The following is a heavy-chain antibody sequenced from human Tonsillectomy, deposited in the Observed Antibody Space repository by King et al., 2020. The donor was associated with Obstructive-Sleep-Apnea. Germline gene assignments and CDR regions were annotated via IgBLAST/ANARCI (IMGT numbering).Heavy chain of an antibody. Sequence: ITLKESGPMLVKPTQTLTLTCTFSGFSLTTSGVGVGWIRQPPRKALEWLALIYWDDHKRYSPSVKGRLTITKDTSKNQVVLTMTNMDPVDTATYYCAHRRGSSYYFDYWGQGTLVTVSS. CDR1: GFSLTTSGVG. CDR3: AHRRGSSYYFDY. V-gene: IGHV2-5*02. CDR2: IYWDDHK. D-gene: IGHD6-13*01. J-gene: IGHJ4*02.